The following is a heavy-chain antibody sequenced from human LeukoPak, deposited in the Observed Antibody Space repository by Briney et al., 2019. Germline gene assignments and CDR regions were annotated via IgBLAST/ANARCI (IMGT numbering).Heavy chain of an antibody. J-gene: IGHJ3*02. Sequence: PGGSLRLSCAASGFTFSSYSMNWVRQAPGKGLEWVSSISSSSSYIYYADSVKGRFTISRDNAKNSLYLQMNSLRAEDTAVYYCARSPAVAGTTPFDIWGQGTMVTVSS. V-gene: IGHV3-21*01. CDR3: ARSPAVAGTTPFDI. CDR2: ISSSSSYI. D-gene: IGHD6-19*01. CDR1: GFTFSSYS.